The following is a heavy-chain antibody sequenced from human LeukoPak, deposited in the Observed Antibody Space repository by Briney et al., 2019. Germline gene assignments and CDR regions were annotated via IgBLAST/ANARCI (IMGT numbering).Heavy chain of an antibody. V-gene: IGHV1-69*05. Sequence: SVKVSCKASGGTFSSYAISWVRQAPGQGLEWMGGIIPLFGTANYAQKVQSRATITTDESYRTGYMEMSRHTSEDTCVYSCARVSFPHRPENRFDPWGQGTLVTVSS. D-gene: IGHD1-14*01. CDR1: GGTFSSYA. J-gene: IGHJ5*02. CDR3: ARVSFPHRPENRFDP. CDR2: IIPLFGTA.